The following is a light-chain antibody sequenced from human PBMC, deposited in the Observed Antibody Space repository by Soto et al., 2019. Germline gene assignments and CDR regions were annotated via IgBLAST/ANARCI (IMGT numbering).Light chain of an antibody. J-gene: IGKJ4*01. CDR1: QNINTW. Sequence: DIQMTQSPSTLSASVGDRVTITCRASQNINTWLAWYQQRPGKAPNLLIYDASTLESGVPSRFIRSGSGPEFTLTISSLQPDDFATYYCQHYKSYSFTFGGGTKVEIK. CDR2: DAS. CDR3: QHYKSYSFT. V-gene: IGKV1-5*01.